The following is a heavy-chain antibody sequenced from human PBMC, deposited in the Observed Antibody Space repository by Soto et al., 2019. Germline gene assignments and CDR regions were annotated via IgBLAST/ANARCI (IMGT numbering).Heavy chain of an antibody. V-gene: IGHV4-4*01. Sequence: SETLSLTCAVSGVTMSSGNWWTWVRQSPQRGLEYIGEIFHDGTANYYPSFERRVAISVDTSKNQFSLKLTSVTAADTAIYCCARLVYGPRHHHVYFAFWAQRTLDLVSA. CDR1: GVTMSSGNW. CDR2: IFHDGTA. D-gene: IGHD3-10*01. CDR3: ARLVYGPRHHHVYFAF. J-gene: IGHJ4*02.